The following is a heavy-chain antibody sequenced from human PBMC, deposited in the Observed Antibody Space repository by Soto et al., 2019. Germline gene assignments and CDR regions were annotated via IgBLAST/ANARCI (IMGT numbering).Heavy chain of an antibody. J-gene: IGHJ3*01. D-gene: IGHD3-10*01. CDR2: IRRKAYGGTA. CDR3: ARRKIMARGLTIRGDAFDL. CDR1: EYTLGENV. V-gene: IGHV3-49*04. Sequence: GGSLRLSCTVSEYTLGENVMSWVRQAPGKGLEWVGFIRRKAYGGTAEYAASVKGRFIISRDDSNNTLFLQMNSLRAEDTAVYYCARRKIMARGLTIRGDAFDLWGQGTLVTVS.